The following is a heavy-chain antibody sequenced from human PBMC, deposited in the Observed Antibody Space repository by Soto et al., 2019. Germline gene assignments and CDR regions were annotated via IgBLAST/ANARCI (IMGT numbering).Heavy chain of an antibody. CDR3: ARDAGAGGSGWFGDYYYYYGMDV. V-gene: IGHV1-18*04. CDR2: ISAYNGNT. J-gene: IGHJ6*02. Sequence: ASVKVSCKASGYTFTSYGISWVRPAPGQGLEWMGWISAYNGNTNYAQKLQGRVTMTTDTSTSTAYMELRSLRSDDTAVYYCARDAGAGGSGWFGDYYYYYGMDVWGQGTTVTVSS. CDR1: GYTFTSYG. D-gene: IGHD6-19*01.